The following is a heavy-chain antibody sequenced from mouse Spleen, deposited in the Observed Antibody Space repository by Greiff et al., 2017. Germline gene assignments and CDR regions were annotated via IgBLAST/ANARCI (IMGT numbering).Heavy chain of an antibody. CDR1: GFTFSSYA. Sequence: EVKLVESGGGLVKLGGSLKLSCAASGFTFSSYAMSWVRQTPEKRLEWVATISSGGSYTYYPDSVKGRFTISRDNAKNTLYLQMSSLRSEDTAMYYCARHMITTTPFAYWGQGTLGTVSA. J-gene: IGHJ3*01. D-gene: IGHD2-4*01. V-gene: IGHV5-9-3*01. CDR2: ISSGGSYT. CDR3: ARHMITTTPFAY.